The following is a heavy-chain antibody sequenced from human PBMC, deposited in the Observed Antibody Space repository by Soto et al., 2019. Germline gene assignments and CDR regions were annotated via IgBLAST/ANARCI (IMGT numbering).Heavy chain of an antibody. CDR1: GGSFSGYY. J-gene: IGHJ3*02. CDR2: INHSGST. Sequence: LSLTCAVYGGSFSGYYWSWIRQPPGKGLEWIGEINHSGSTNYNPSLKSRVTISVDTSKNQFSLKLSSVTAADTAVYYCARVGIAARPDAFDIWGRGTMVTVSS. CDR3: ARVGIAARPDAFDI. D-gene: IGHD6-6*01. V-gene: IGHV4-34*01.